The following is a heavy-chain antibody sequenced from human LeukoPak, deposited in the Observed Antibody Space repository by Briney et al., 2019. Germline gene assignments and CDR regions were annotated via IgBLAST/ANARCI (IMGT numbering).Heavy chain of an antibody. J-gene: IGHJ3*02. CDR2: IYYSGST. CDR1: GGSISTYY. D-gene: IGHD1-26*01. CDR3: ARGGNAFDI. V-gene: IGHV4-59*06. Sequence: SETLSLTCSVSGGSISTYYWSWIRPHPGKGLEWIGYIYYSGSTYYNPSLKSRVTISVDTSKNQFSLKLSSVTAADTAVYYCARGGNAFDIWGQGTMVTVSS.